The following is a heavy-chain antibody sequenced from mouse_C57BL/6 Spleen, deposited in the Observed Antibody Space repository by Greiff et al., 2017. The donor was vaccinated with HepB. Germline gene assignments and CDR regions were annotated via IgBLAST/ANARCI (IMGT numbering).Heavy chain of an antibody. D-gene: IGHD1-1*01. CDR3: ARFYYYGSSPYYAMDY. Sequence: VQLQESDAELVKPGASVKISCKVSGYTFTDHTIHWMKQRPEQGLEWIGYIYPRDGSTKYNEKFKGKATLTADKSSSTAYMQLNSLTSEDSAVYFCARFYYYGSSPYYAMDYWGQGTSVTVSS. V-gene: IGHV1-78*01. CDR2: IYPRDGST. CDR1: GYTFTDHT. J-gene: IGHJ4*01.